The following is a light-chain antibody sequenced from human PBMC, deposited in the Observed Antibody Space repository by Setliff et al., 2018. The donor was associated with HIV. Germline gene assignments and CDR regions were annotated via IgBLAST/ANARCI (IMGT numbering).Light chain of an antibody. V-gene: IGLV2-14*01. CDR3: GSYTTTNSFV. Sequence: QSVLAQPASVSGSPGQSITISCTGTSSDVGSSKFVSWYQQHPGKAPKLLIYEVSNRPSGDSDRFTGSKSANTASLTISGLQAEDEADYYCGSYTTTNSFVFGTGTKVTVL. J-gene: IGLJ1*01. CDR1: SSDVGSSKF. CDR2: EVS.